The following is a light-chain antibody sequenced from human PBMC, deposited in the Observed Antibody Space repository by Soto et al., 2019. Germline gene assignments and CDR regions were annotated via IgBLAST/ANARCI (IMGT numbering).Light chain of an antibody. J-gene: IGKJ2*01. CDR3: QQYDTSPRT. CDR2: GTS. Sequence: EIVLTQSPGTLSLSPGERATLSCRASQDVSSSYLAWYQQKLGQAPRLLMYGTSNRATGIPDRFSGSGSGTDFTLTISRLEAEDFAVYYCQQYDTSPRTFGQGIKV. V-gene: IGKV3-20*01. CDR1: QDVSSSY.